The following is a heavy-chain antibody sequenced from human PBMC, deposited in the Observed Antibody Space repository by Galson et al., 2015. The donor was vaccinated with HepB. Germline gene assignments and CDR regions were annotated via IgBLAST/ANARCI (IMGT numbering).Heavy chain of an antibody. CDR2: ISSSGSTI. D-gene: IGHD2-15*01. Sequence: LRLSCAASGFTFNYYYMSWIRQTPGKGLEWVSYISSSGSTIYYADSVKGRFTISRDNAKNSLYLQMHSLRAEDTAVYFCVRVSDWSGGMCQSGWYGLDVWGQGTTVTVSS. J-gene: IGHJ6*02. CDR3: VRVSDWSGGMCQSGWYGLDV. CDR1: GFTFNYYY. V-gene: IGHV3-11*01.